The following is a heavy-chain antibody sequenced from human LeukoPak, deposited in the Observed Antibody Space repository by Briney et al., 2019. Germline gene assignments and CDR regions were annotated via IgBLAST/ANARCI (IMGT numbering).Heavy chain of an antibody. Sequence: GGLRLSCAASGFTFSNHWMHWVRQTPGKGLVWVSRIRSDGGTIDYADSVRGRFTISRDNAKNTLSLQMNSLRAEDTAVYYCVRETTASGNFFDSWGQGTLVTVSS. D-gene: IGHD4-17*01. CDR1: GFTFSNHW. V-gene: IGHV3-74*01. CDR3: VRETTASGNFFDS. CDR2: IRSDGGTI. J-gene: IGHJ4*02.